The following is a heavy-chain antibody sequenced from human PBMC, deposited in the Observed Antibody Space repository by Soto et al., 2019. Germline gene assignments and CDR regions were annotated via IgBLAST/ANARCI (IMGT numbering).Heavy chain of an antibody. D-gene: IGHD5-18*01. CDR3: ARISCKGGYSTGDYSFDL. Sequence: ASVKVSCKASGYSFKDHYMHWVRQAPGRGLEWVGIINPSGEHTNYAQQFRGRVAMTRDTSTSTAYMELRSLRSEDTAVYFCARISCKGGYSTGDYSFDLWGQGTPVTVSS. J-gene: IGHJ4*02. V-gene: IGHV1-46*02. CDR1: GYSFKDHY. CDR2: INPSGEHT.